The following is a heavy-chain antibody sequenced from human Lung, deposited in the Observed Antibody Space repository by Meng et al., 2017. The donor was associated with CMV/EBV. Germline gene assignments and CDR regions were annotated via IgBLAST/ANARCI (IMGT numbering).Heavy chain of an antibody. Sequence: GGSLRLXXVASGFTFTGYWMSWVRQAPGKGLEWVANIMKDGGEKKYVDSVKGRFTISRDNAKNSLYLQMNSLRAEDTAVYYCVRDTDWGRFDSWGQGTLVTVSS. CDR2: IMKDGGEK. J-gene: IGHJ4*02. D-gene: IGHD7-27*01. CDR3: VRDTDWGRFDS. CDR1: GFTFTGYW. V-gene: IGHV3-7*01.